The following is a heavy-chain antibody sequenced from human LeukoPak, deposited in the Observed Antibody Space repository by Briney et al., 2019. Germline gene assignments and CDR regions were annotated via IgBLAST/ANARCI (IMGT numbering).Heavy chain of an antibody. CDR1: GGSFIGYY. J-gene: IGHJ3*02. CDR2: INHSGST. Sequence: SETLSLTCAVYGGSFIGYYWSWIRQPPGKGLEWIGEINHSGSTNYNPSLKSRVTISLDTSKNQFSLKLSSVTAADTAVYYCARAEWELDDAFDIWGQGTMVTVSS. CDR3: ARAEWELDDAFDI. V-gene: IGHV4-34*01. D-gene: IGHD1-26*01.